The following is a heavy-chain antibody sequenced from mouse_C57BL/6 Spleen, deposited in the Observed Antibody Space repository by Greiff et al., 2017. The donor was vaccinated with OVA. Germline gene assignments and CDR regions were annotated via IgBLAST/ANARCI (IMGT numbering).Heavy chain of an antibody. D-gene: IGHD2-10*01. CDR2: IDPEDGDT. CDR3: TPLSYCRSYFDY. Sequence: EVQLQQSGAELVRPGASVKLSCTASGFNIKDYYMHWVKQRPEQGLEWIGRIDPEDGDTEYDPKFKGKATLTADKSSNTAYLQLSSLTSEDTAVXSSTPLSYCRSYFDYWGQGTTLTVSS. CDR1: GFNIKDYY. V-gene: IGHV14-1*01. J-gene: IGHJ2*01.